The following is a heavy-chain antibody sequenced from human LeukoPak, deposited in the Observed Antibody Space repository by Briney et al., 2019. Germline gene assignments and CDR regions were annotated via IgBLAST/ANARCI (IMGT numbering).Heavy chain of an antibody. D-gene: IGHD3-3*01. Sequence: SETLSLTCAVYGGSFSGYYWSWIRQPPGKGLEWIGEINHSGSTNYNPSLKSRVTISVDTSKNQFSLKLSSVTAADTAVYHCARAGRGSGYISYWGQGTLVTVSS. CDR1: GGSFSGYY. CDR3: ARAGRGSGYISY. CDR2: INHSGST. V-gene: IGHV4-34*01. J-gene: IGHJ4*02.